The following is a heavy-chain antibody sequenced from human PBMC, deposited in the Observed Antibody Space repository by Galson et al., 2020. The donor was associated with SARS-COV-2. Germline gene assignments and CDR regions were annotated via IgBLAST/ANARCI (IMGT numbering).Heavy chain of an antibody. CDR3: ARASIEVASTFFAY. D-gene: IGHD6-19*01. Sequence: SETLSLTCTVSGGTISSSSYYWCWNRQPPGKGLEGFGSINSSGSTYYYPSPKSRVTITVDTSKKQFSLKLSSVTAADSAVYYCARASIEVASTFFAYWGQGSLVTFSS. J-gene: IGHJ4*02. CDR1: GGTISSSSYY. V-gene: IGHV4-39*01. CDR2: INSSGST.